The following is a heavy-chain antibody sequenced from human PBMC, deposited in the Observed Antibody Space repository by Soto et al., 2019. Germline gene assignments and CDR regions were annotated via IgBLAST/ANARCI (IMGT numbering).Heavy chain of an antibody. CDR3: AKDAVSGDGLWLMDH. V-gene: IGHV3-23*01. Sequence: PGGSLRLACAMSALTALDHVIDWVRQAPGKGLECVAGLYGNGGGIEYADSVKGRFTISRDNSNNILYLQMNSLRAEDTAVYFCAKDAVSGDGLWLMDHWGQGTPVTVSS. CDR1: ALTALDHV. J-gene: IGHJ4*02. CDR2: LYGNGGGI. D-gene: IGHD4-17*01.